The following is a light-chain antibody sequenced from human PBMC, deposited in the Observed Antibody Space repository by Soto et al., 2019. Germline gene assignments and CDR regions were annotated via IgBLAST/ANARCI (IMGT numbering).Light chain of an antibody. Sequence: DIQMTQYPSTLSASVGDRVTITCRASQSISSWLAWYQQKPGKAPKLLIYKASSLQSGVPSRFSGSGSGTEFTLTISSLQPDDFATYYCQQYNSYSWTFGQGTKVDNK. CDR2: KAS. CDR3: QQYNSYSWT. V-gene: IGKV1-5*03. J-gene: IGKJ1*01. CDR1: QSISSW.